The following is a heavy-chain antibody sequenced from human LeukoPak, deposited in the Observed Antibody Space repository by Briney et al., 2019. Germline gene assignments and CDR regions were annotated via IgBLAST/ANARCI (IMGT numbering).Heavy chain of an antibody. Sequence: GASVSLSCKASGYTFTGYYMHWVRQAPGQGLEWMGWINPNRGGTNYAQTFQGGVTMTRDTSISTAYMELSRLRSDDTAVYYCARESITRGMDVWGQGTTLTVS. J-gene: IGHJ6*02. CDR1: GYTFTGYY. CDR3: ARESITRGMDV. V-gene: IGHV1-2*02. CDR2: INPNRGGT.